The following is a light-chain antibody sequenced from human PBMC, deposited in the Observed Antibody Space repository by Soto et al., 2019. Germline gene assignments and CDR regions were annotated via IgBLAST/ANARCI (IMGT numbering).Light chain of an antibody. Sequence: EIVMTQSPATLSVSPGERVTLSCRASQDIRSSLAWYQQKPGQAPRLLIYGASIRATGVPATFSGSGSGTEFPLSIRSPASEPLGVYYCQQDSSWPLTFGGGTKVEIK. CDR3: QQDSSWPLT. V-gene: IGKV3-15*01. CDR1: QDIRSS. CDR2: GAS. J-gene: IGKJ4*01.